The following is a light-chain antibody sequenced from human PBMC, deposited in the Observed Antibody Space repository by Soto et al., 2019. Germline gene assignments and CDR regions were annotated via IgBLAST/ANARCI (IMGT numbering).Light chain of an antibody. CDR3: QKYDPVPWT. Sequence: DIQMTQSPSSLPASVGDRVTITCRASQGIGNYLVWYQQKPGKVPKLLIYGASILQSGVPSRFSGSGSGTYFTLTIRSLQPEDAATYYCQKYDPVPWTLGQGTKVESK. J-gene: IGKJ1*01. CDR1: QGIGNY. V-gene: IGKV1-27*01. CDR2: GAS.